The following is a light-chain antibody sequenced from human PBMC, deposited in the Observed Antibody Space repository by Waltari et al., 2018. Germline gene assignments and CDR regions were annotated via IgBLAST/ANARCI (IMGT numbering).Light chain of an antibody. CDR2: KTS. J-gene: IGKJ2*01. CDR3: QYFDNLPMFT. Sequence: DIQLTHSPSSLAASVGDRVTLTCRASQHIGGYLNWYQQQPGKAPKLLIYKTSILNTGVPSRFSGGSSRIDYTLTITNLQPEDIATYYCQYFDNLPMFTFGPGTKVEIK. CDR1: QHIGGY. V-gene: IGKV1-33*01.